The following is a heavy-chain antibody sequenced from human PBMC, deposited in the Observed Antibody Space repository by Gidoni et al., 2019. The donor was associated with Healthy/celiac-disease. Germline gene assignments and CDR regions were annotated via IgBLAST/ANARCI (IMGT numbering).Heavy chain of an antibody. V-gene: IGHV3-11*06. Sequence: QVQLVESGGGLVKPGGSLRLSCAASGFTFSDYYMSWIRQAPGKGLEWVSYISSSSSYTTYADSVTGRFTLSRANAKTSLYLQINSLRAEDTAVYYCARAGRGRPNIVVVPAAIYYYMDVWVKGPTVTVSS. CDR3: ARAGRGRPNIVVVPAAIYYYMDV. J-gene: IGHJ6*03. CDR1: GFTFSDYY. CDR2: ISSSSSYT. D-gene: IGHD2-2*01.